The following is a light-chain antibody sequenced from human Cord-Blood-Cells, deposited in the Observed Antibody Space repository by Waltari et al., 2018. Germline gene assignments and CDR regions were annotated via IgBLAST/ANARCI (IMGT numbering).Light chain of an antibody. CDR3: QQRSNWYT. Sequence: IVLTQSPATLSFSPGERATPPSRARQSVSSYLAWYQQKPGQAPRLLIDDASNRATGIPARFSGSGAGTDFTLTISSLEPEDFAVYYCQQRSNWYTFGQGTKLEIK. J-gene: IGKJ2*01. V-gene: IGKV3-11*01. CDR2: DAS. CDR1: QSVSSY.